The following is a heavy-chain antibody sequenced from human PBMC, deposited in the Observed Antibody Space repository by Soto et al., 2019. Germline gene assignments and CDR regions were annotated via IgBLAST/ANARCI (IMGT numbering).Heavy chain of an antibody. D-gene: IGHD6-13*01. Sequence: GSLRLSCASSGFTFISYSMNWVRQAPGKGLEWVSSISSSSSYIYYADSVKGRFTISRDNAKNSLYLQMNSLRAEDTAVYYCARDGGRIAAAGTPSYYYGMDVWGQGTTVTVSS. V-gene: IGHV3-21*01. CDR3: ARDGGRIAAAGTPSYYYGMDV. CDR2: ISSSSSYI. CDR1: GFTFISYS. J-gene: IGHJ6*02.